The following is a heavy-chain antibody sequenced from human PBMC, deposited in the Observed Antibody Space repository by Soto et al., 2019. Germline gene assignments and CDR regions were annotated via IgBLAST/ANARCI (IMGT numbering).Heavy chain of an antibody. D-gene: IGHD3-22*01. V-gene: IGHV3-30-3*01. CDR1: GFTFSSYA. Sequence: GGSLRLSCAASGFTFSSYAMHWVRQAPGKGLEWVAVISYDGSNKYYADSVKGRFTISRDNSKNTLYLQMNSLRAEDTAVYYWARRYYYDSSGYSNYWGQGTTVTVSS. CDR2: ISYDGSNK. CDR3: ARRYYYDSSGYSNY. J-gene: IGHJ6*02.